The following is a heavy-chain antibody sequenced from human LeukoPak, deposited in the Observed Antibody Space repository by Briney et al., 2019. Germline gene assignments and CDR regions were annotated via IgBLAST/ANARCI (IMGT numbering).Heavy chain of an antibody. D-gene: IGHD1-1*01. V-gene: IGHV4-59*08. Sequence: SETLSLTCTVSGGSISSYYWGWIRQPPGKGLEWMGYINYSWSTNYNPSLKSGVTISVDTSKNQFSLKLSSVTAADTAVYYCARTTTLADSLYYFDYWGQGTLVTVSS. J-gene: IGHJ4*02. CDR3: ARTTTLADSLYYFDY. CDR1: GGSISSYY. CDR2: INYSWST.